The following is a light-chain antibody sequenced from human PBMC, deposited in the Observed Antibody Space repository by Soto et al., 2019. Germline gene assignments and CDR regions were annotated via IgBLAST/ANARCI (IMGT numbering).Light chain of an antibody. V-gene: IGLV4-69*01. CDR1: SGHSRYT. J-gene: IGLJ2*01. Sequence: QLVLTQSPSAAASLGASVKLTCTLSSGHSRYTIAWHQKQPEKGPRYLMKVESDGSHSKGDGIPDRFSGSSSGAERYLIISGLQSEDEADYYCQTWGTGIPFGGGTKLTVL. CDR3: QTWGTGIP. CDR2: VESDGSH.